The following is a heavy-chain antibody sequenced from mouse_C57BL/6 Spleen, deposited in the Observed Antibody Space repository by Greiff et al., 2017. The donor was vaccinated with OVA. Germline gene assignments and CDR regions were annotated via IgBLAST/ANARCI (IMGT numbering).Heavy chain of an antibody. D-gene: IGHD1-1*01. V-gene: IGHV1-76*01. CDR2: IYPGSGNT. CDR3: ARRYYGSSPYYAMDY. J-gene: IGHJ4*01. CDR1: GYTFTDYY. Sequence: QVQLKESGAELVRPGASVKLSCKASGYTFTDYYINWVKQRPGQGLEWIARIYPGSGNTYYNEKFKGKATLTAEKSSSTAYMQLSSLTSEDSAVYFCARRYYGSSPYYAMDYWGQGTSVTVSS.